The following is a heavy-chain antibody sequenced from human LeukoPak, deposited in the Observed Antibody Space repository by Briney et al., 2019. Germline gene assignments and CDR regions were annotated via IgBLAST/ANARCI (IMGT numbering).Heavy chain of an antibody. CDR1: GYTFTSYD. CDR2: MNPNSGNT. D-gene: IGHD3-22*01. J-gene: IGHJ5*02. Sequence: GASVKVSCKASGYTFTSYDINWVRQATGQGLEWMGWMNPNSGNTGYAQQFQGRVTMTRNTSISTAYMELSSLRSEDTAVYYCARGFNYYDSSGYYYNWFDPWGQGTLVTVSS. CDR3: ARGFNYYDSSGYYYNWFDP. V-gene: IGHV1-8*01.